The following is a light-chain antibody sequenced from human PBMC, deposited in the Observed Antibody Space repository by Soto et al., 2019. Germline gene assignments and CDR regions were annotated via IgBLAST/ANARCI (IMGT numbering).Light chain of an antibody. Sequence: DIQMTQSPSSLSASVGDRVTITCQASQDITKYLNWYQQKSGKPPKLLIYDATILETGVPPRFSGAGSGTEFALTISSLQAEDFATYYCQQYDDLPSTFGGGTKVEV. CDR2: DAT. V-gene: IGKV1-33*01. CDR3: QQYDDLPST. CDR1: QDITKY. J-gene: IGKJ4*01.